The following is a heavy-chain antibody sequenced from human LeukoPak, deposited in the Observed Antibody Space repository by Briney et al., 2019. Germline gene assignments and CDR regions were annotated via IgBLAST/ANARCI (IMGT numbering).Heavy chain of an antibody. V-gene: IGHV4-30-4*01. CDR1: GGSISSGDYY. CDR2: IYYSGST. CDR3: ARDLARTDYFDY. J-gene: IGHJ4*02. Sequence: PSQTLSLTCTVSGGSISSGDYYWSWIRQPPGKGLEWIGYIYYSGSTYYNPSLKSRVTISVDTSKNQFSLKLSSVTAADTAVYYCARDLARTDYFDYWGQGTLVTVSS. D-gene: IGHD3-16*01.